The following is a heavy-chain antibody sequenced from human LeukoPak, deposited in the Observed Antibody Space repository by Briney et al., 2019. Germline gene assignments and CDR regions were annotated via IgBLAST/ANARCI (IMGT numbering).Heavy chain of an antibody. CDR3: AKDAGWFRLDS. V-gene: IGHV3-7*05. Sequence: GGCLRLSCAASGFFFSNSWMSWVRHAPGKGRGWVGNLKGVGGEKEYVESVEGRFTISRDNGQNSLDLQMNSRRAEDTAVYYCAKDAGWFRLDSWGQGALVTVSS. J-gene: IGHJ4*02. CDR2: LKGVGGEK. CDR1: GFFFSNSW. D-gene: IGHD2-15*01.